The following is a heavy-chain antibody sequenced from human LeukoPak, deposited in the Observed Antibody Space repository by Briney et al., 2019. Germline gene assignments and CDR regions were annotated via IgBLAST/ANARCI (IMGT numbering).Heavy chain of an antibody. CDR3: ATKDYYDSSGYYLAFDY. Sequence: GSLRLSCAASGFTFSSYSMNWVRQAPGKGLEWVSSISSSSSYIYYADSVKGRFTISRDNAKNSLYLQMNSLRAEDTAVYYCATKDYYDSSGYYLAFDYWGQGTLVTVSS. CDR2: ISSSSSYI. V-gene: IGHV3-21*01. CDR1: GFTFSSYS. J-gene: IGHJ4*02. D-gene: IGHD3-22*01.